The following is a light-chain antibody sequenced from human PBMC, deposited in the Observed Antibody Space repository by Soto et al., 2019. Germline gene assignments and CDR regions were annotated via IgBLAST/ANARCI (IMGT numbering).Light chain of an antibody. CDR1: SSNIGSNT. CDR2: SNN. V-gene: IGLV1-44*01. J-gene: IGLJ1*01. Sequence: QSVLTQPTSASGTPGQRVTISCSGSSSNIGSNTGNWYQQLPGTAPKLLIYSNNQRPSGVPDRFSGSKSGTSASLAISGLQSEDEADYYCAAWDDSLNGLYVFGTGTKLTVL. CDR3: AAWDDSLNGLYV.